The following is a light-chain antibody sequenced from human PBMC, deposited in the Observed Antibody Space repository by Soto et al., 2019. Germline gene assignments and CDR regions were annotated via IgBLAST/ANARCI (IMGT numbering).Light chain of an antibody. CDR1: SSNIGAGYD. Sequence: QSVLTQPPSVSGAPGQRVTISCTGSSSNIGAGYDVHWYQQLPGTAPKLLIYGNSNRPSGVPDRFSGSKSGNTASLTISGLQAEDEADYYCSSYTSSNTLVFGGGTKLTVL. CDR2: GNS. J-gene: IGLJ2*01. V-gene: IGLV1-40*01. CDR3: SSYTSSNTLV.